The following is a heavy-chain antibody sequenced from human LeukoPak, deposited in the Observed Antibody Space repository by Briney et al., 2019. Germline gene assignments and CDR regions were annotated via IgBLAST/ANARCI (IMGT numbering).Heavy chain of an antibody. J-gene: IGHJ3*02. D-gene: IGHD1-26*01. CDR2: IYHSGST. V-gene: IGHV4-38-2*01. CDR1: GYSISSGYY. Sequence: SETLSLTCAVSGYSISSGYYWGWTRQPPGKGLEWIGSIYHSGSTYYNPSLKSRVTISVDTSKNQFSLKLSSVTAADTAVYYCARQSGSYYGHAFDIWGQGTMVTVSS. CDR3: ARQSGSYYGHAFDI.